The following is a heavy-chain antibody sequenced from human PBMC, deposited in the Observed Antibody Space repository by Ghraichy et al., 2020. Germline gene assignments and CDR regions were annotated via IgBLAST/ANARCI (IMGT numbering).Heavy chain of an antibody. J-gene: IGHJ4*02. CDR2: IYTSGST. Sequence: SETLSLTCTVSGGSISSGSYYWSWIRQPAGKGLEWIGRIYTSGSTNYNPSLKSRVTISVDTSKNQFSLKLSSVTAADTAVYYCARAPWQQLVADYFDYWGQGTLVTVSS. D-gene: IGHD6-13*01. CDR3: ARAPWQQLVADYFDY. V-gene: IGHV4-61*02. CDR1: GGSISSGSYY.